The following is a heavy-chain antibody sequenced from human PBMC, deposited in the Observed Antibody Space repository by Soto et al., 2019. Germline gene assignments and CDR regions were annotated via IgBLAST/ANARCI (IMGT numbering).Heavy chain of an antibody. V-gene: IGHV1-18*01. CDR1: GYTFTSYG. D-gene: IGHD2-2*02. CDR3: ARGPRCSSTSCYTVGWFDP. J-gene: IGHJ5*02. Sequence: ASVKVSCKASGYTFTSYGISWVRQAPGQGLEWMGWISAYNGNTNYAQKLQGRVTMTTDTSTSTAYMELRSLRSDDTAVYYCARGPRCSSTSCYTVGWFDPWGQGTLVTVSS. CDR2: ISAYNGNT.